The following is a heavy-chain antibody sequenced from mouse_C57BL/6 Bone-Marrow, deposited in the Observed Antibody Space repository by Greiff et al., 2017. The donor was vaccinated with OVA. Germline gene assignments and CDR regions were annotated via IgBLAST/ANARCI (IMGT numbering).Heavy chain of an antibody. D-gene: IGHD2-2*01. CDR1: GFNIKDYY. Sequence: VQLQQSGAELVKPGASVKLSCTASGFNIKDYYMHWVKQRTEQGLEWIGRIDPEDGATKSAPKFQGKATITADTSSNTAYRQLSSRTSEDTAVYYCARRGHGYMRGNYAMDYWGQGTSVTVSS. CDR3: ARRGHGYMRGNYAMDY. J-gene: IGHJ4*01. V-gene: IGHV14-2*01. CDR2: IDPEDGAT.